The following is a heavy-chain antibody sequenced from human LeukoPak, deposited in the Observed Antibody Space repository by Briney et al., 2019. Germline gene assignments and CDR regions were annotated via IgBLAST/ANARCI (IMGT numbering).Heavy chain of an antibody. CDR3: ARVRLGSAVDY. CDR1: GGSISSNAYS. V-gene: IGHV4-39*01. D-gene: IGHD3-10*01. Sequence: SDTLSLTCAVSGGSISSNAYSWSWIRQPPGKALEWIGTIYFSGSTFSNPSLRSRVTISADMSRNQFSLKMSSVTAADTAVYYCARVRLGSAVDYWGQGTLVTVSS. J-gene: IGHJ4*02. CDR2: IYFSGST.